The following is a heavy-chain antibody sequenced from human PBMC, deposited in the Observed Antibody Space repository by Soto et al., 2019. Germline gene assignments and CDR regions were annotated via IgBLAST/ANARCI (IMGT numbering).Heavy chain of an antibody. CDR1: GGTFSSYT. Sequence: ASVKVSCKASGGTFSSYTISWVRQAPGQGFEWMGWINAGNGKTKYAQKFQGRVTITRDTSASTAYMELSSLRSEDTAVYYCARAPSASTVTKKYYFDYWGQGTLVTVSS. D-gene: IGHD4-17*01. CDR2: INAGNGKT. J-gene: IGHJ4*02. CDR3: ARAPSASTVTKKYYFDY. V-gene: IGHV1-3*01.